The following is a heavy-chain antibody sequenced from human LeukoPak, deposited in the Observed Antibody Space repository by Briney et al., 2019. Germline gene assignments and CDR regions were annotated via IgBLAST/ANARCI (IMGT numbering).Heavy chain of an antibody. CDR2: ISGSGGST. J-gene: IGHJ6*02. Sequence: GGSLRLSCAASGFTFSSYAMSWVRQAPGKGLEWVPAISGSGGSTYYADSVKGRFTISRDNSKNTLYLQMNSLRAEDTAVYYCAKDIIVVVPAAMRDYYYGMDVWGQGTTVTVSS. CDR1: GFTFSSYA. D-gene: IGHD2-2*01. V-gene: IGHV3-23*01. CDR3: AKDIIVVVPAAMRDYYYGMDV.